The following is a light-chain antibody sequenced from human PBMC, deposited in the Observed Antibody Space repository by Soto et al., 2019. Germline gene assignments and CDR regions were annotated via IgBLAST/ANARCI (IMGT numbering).Light chain of an antibody. J-gene: IGLJ3*02. V-gene: IGLV1-47*01. CDR1: SSNIGSNY. CDR2: MNN. CDR3: AAWDGGLSGWV. Sequence: QSVLTQAPSASETPGQRVTISCSGGSSNIGSNYVYWYQHLPGTAPKLLIYMNNQRPSGVPDRFSGSKSGTSASLAISGLRSEDEAGYFCAAWDGGLSGWVFGGGTKLTVL.